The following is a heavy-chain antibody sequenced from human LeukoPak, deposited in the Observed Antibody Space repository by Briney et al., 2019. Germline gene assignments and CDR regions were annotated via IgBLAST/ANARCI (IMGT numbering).Heavy chain of an antibody. CDR1: GGSFSGYY. CDR3: ASLPPYCGGDCHDY. Sequence: SETLSLTCAVYGGSFSGYYWSWIRQPPGEGLEWIGEINHSGSTNYNPSLKSRVTISVDTSKNQFPLKLSSVTAADTAVYYCASLPPYCGGDCHDYWGQGTLVTVSS. V-gene: IGHV4-34*01. CDR2: INHSGST. J-gene: IGHJ4*02. D-gene: IGHD2-21*02.